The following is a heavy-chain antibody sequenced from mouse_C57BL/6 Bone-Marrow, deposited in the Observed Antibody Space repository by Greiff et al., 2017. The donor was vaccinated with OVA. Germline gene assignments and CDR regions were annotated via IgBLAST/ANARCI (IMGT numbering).Heavy chain of an antibody. J-gene: IGHJ4*01. V-gene: IGHV1-76*01. CDR3: AIKNAMDY. Sequence: VQLQQSGAELVRPGASVKLSCKASGYTFTDYYINWVKQRPGQGLEWIARIYPGSGNTYYNEKFKGKATLTAEKSSSTAYMQLSSLTSEDSAVYCCAIKNAMDYWGQGTSVTVSS. CDR1: GYTFTDYY. CDR2: IYPGSGNT.